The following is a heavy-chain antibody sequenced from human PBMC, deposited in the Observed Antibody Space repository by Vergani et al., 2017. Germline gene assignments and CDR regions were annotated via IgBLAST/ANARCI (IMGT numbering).Heavy chain of an antibody. CDR2: ISSSSSYI. CDR1: GFTFSSYS. CDR3: ARELPSYYYYYGMDV. V-gene: IGHV3-21*01. D-gene: IGHD1-26*01. Sequence: EVQLVESGGGLVKPGGSLRLSCAASGFTFSSYSMNWVRQALGKGLEWVSSISSSSSYIYYADSVKGRFTISRDNAKNSLYLQMNSLRAEDTAVYYCARELPSYYYYYGMDVWGQGTTVTVSS. J-gene: IGHJ6*02.